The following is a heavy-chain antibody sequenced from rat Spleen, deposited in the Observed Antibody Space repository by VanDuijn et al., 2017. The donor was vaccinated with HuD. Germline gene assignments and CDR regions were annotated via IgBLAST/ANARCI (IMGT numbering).Heavy chain of an antibody. Sequence: QVQMKETGPGLVQTTQTLSVTCTVSGFSLTSYGVHWVRQAPGKGLEWMGVILGDGNTNYNSALKSRLSISRNTSKSQVFLTMNSLQTDDTAVYYCAELTSDFWGPGTMVTVSS. CDR3: AELTSDF. CDR1: GFSLTSYG. V-gene: IGHV2-77*01. J-gene: IGHJ1*01. CDR2: ILGDGNT. D-gene: IGHD1-11*01.